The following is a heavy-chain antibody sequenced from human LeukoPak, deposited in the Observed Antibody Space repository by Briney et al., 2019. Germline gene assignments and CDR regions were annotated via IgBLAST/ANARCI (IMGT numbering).Heavy chain of an antibody. J-gene: IGHJ3*02. CDR3: ARVRATGAFDI. V-gene: IGHV4-34*01. D-gene: IGHD1-26*01. CDR2: INHSGGT. Sequence: KASETLSLTCAVYGGSFSGYYWTWIRQPPGKGLEWIGEINHSGGTNYNPSLKSRVTISVDTSKNQFSLKLSSVTAADTAVYYCARVRATGAFDIWGQGTMVTVSS. CDR1: GGSFSGYY.